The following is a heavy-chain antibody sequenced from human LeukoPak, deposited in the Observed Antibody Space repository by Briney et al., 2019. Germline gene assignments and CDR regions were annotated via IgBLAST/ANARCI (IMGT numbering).Heavy chain of an antibody. D-gene: IGHD6-13*01. CDR3: ARGFSSRRAFDI. J-gene: IGHJ3*02. V-gene: IGHV6-1*01. CDR1: GDSVSNNDAA. Sequence: SQTLSLTCAVSGDSVSNNDAAWAWIRQSPSRGLEWLGRTYYRSKWYDDYAVSVKGRIAINPDTYKNQFSLHLNSVTPEDTAVYYCARGFSSRRAFDIWGQGTMVTVSS. CDR2: TYYRSKWYD.